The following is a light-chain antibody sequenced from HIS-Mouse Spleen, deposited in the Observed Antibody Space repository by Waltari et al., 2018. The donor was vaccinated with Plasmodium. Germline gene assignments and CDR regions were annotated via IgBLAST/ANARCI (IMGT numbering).Light chain of an antibody. CDR3: CSYAGSYTLV. CDR2: DVS. CDR1: SSGVGCYNY. Sequence: QSALTQPRSVSGSPGQSVTISCTGTSSGVGCYNYVSWYQQHPGKAPKLMIYDVSKRPSGVPDRFSGSKSGNTASLTISGLQAEDEADYYCCSYAGSYTLVFGGGTKLTVL. J-gene: IGLJ2*01. V-gene: IGLV2-11*01.